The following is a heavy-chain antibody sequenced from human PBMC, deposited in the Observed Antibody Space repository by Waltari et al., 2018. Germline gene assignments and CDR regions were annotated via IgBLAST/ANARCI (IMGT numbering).Heavy chain of an antibody. V-gene: IGHV1-8*03. D-gene: IGHD3-16*01. CDR3: ARSWANWVDP. Sequence: QVQLVQSGAEVKKPGASVKVSCKASGYTFTSYDIHWVRQATGQGLEWMGWVNPNSCNTGYAQKFQGRVTITRNPSISTAYMELGSLGSEDTAVYYWARSWANWVDPWGQGTLVTVSS. CDR1: GYTFTSYD. CDR2: VNPNSCNT. J-gene: IGHJ5*02.